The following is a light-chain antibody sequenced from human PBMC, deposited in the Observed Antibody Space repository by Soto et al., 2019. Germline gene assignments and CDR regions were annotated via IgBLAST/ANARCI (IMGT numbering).Light chain of an antibody. V-gene: IGKV3-15*01. CDR3: QQYKNGWT. J-gene: IGKJ1*01. CDR1: QSIDDK. CDR2: GAS. Sequence: IVVTKSAATLSVSPGERATLSCRAGQSIDDKLAWYQQRPGQAPRLLIDGASSRATGIPARFSGSGSGTEFTLTISRLQSEDFAVYYCQQYKNGWTFGQGTKVDIK.